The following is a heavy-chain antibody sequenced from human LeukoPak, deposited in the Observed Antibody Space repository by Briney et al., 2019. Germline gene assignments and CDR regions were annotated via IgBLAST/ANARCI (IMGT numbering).Heavy chain of an antibody. D-gene: IGHD6-19*01. J-gene: IGHJ4*02. V-gene: IGHV3-66*02. CDR3: ASEAVAAPGY. Sequence: GGSLRLSCAASGFTVSSNYMSWVRQAPGKGLEWVSVIYSGGSTYYAGSVKGRFTIYRDSSKNTLYLQMNSLRAEDTAVYYCASEAVAAPGYWGQGTLVTVSS. CDR1: GFTVSSNY. CDR2: IYSGGST.